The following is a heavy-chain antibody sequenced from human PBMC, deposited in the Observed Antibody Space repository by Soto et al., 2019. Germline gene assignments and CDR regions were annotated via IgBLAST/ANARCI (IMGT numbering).Heavy chain of an antibody. CDR2: ISYDGSNK. Sequence: QVQLVESGGGVVQPGRSLRLSCAASGFTFSSYAMHWVRQAPGKGLEWVAVISYDGSNKYYADSVKGRFTISRDNSKNTLYLQMNSLRAEDTAVYYCARFGPGDYWGQGPLVTVSS. V-gene: IGHV3-30-3*01. J-gene: IGHJ4*02. CDR1: GFTFSSYA. D-gene: IGHD3-10*01. CDR3: ARFGPGDY.